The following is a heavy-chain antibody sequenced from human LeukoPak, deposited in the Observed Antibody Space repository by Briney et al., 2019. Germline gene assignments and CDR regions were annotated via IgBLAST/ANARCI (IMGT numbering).Heavy chain of an antibody. J-gene: IGHJ3*02. V-gene: IGHV3-66*01. Sequence: GGSLRLSCAASGFTVSSNYMSWVRQAPGKGLEWVSVIYSGGSTYYADSVKGKFTISRDNSKNTLYLQMNSLRAEDTAVYYCASDYGGNNAFDIWGQGTMVTVSS. CDR2: IYSGGST. D-gene: IGHD4-23*01. CDR3: ASDYGGNNAFDI. CDR1: GFTVSSNY.